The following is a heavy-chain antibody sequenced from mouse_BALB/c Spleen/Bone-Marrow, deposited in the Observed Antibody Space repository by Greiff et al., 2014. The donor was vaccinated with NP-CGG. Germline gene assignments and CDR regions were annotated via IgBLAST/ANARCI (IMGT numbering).Heavy chain of an antibody. Sequence: QVQLQQPGPELVRPGASVKMSCKASGYTFTNNCIHWVKQRPGQGLEWIGMIDPSNSETRFNQMFKDKATLNVDKSSNTAYMLLSSLPSEDSAVYYCARLDNWYFDVWGAGTTVTVSS. CDR2: IDPSNSET. V-gene: IGHV1S127*01. J-gene: IGHJ1*01. CDR1: GYTFTNNC. CDR3: ARLDNWYFDV.